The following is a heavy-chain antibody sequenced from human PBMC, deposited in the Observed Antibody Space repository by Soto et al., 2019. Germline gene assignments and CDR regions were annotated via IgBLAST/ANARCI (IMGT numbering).Heavy chain of an antibody. V-gene: IGHV1-24*01. Sequence: ASVKVSCKVSGYTLTELSMHWVRQAPGKGLEWMGGFDPEDGETIYAQKFQGRVTMTEDTSTDTAYMELSSLRSEDTAVYYCATVNKDTGIPLGYYYYGMDVWGQGTTVTVSS. D-gene: IGHD5-18*01. CDR3: ATVNKDTGIPLGYYYYGMDV. CDR2: FDPEDGET. J-gene: IGHJ6*02. CDR1: GYTLTELS.